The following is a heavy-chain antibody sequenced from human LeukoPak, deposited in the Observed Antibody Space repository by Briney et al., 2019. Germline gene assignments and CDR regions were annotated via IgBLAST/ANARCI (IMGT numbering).Heavy chain of an antibody. V-gene: IGHV4-39*01. CDR2: IYYSGST. J-gene: IGHJ5*02. CDR1: GGSINSRSHY. CDR3: ASLREGGVAHWFDP. D-gene: IGHD2-15*01. Sequence: SETLSLTCIVSGGSINSRSHYWGWIRQPPGKGLEWIGNIYYSGSTYYNPSLRSRVTISIDTPKNQFSLKLSSVTATDTAVYYCASLREGGVAHWFDPWGQGTLVTVSS.